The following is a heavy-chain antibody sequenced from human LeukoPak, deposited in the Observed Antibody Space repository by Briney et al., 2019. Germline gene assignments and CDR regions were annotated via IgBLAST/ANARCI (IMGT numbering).Heavy chain of an antibody. CDR3: AKDKGGYSSTQCAFDI. J-gene: IGHJ3*02. V-gene: IGHV3-9*01. CDR2: ISWNRGSI. Sequence: GRSLRLSCAASGFSFDDYAMHWVRQVPGKGLEWVSGISWNRGSIEYADSVKGRFTISRDNAKNSLYLQMNRLRAEDTALYYCAKDKGGYSSTQCAFDIWGQGTMVTVSS. D-gene: IGHD6-13*01. CDR1: GFSFDDYA.